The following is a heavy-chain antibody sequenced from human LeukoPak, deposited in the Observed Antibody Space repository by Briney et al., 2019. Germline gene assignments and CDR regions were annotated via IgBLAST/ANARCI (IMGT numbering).Heavy chain of an antibody. Sequence: PSETLSLTCTVSGGSISSYYWSWIRQPLGKGLEWIGYIYYSGSTNYNPSLKSRVTISVDTSKNQFSLKLSSVTAADTAVYYCARGGYRPIDFDYWGQGTLVTVSS. V-gene: IGHV4-59*01. CDR3: ARGGYRPIDFDY. J-gene: IGHJ4*02. CDR1: GGSISSYY. CDR2: IYYSGST. D-gene: IGHD3-16*02.